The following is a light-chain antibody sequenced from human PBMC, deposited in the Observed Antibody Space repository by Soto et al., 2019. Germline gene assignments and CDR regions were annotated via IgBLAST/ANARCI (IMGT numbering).Light chain of an antibody. CDR1: SSDVGGYNY. CDR3: SSYTSSSIDYV. J-gene: IGLJ1*01. V-gene: IGLV2-14*01. Sequence: QSALTQPASVSGSPGQSITISCTGTSSDVGGYNYVSWYQQHPGKAPKLMIYEVSNRPSGVSNRFSGSKSGNTASLTISGLQAGGEADYYCSSYTSSSIDYVFGTGTKRTVL. CDR2: EVS.